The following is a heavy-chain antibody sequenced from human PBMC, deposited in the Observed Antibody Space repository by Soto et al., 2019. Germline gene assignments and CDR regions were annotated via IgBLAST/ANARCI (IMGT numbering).Heavy chain of an antibody. CDR3: ARGHSSTMIEVVQAPYSPYATDV. J-gene: IGHJ6*02. CDR1: GGTFSGYY. CDR2: INHSGST. Sequence: SETLSLTCAVYGGTFSGYYWSLIRQPPGKGLEWIGEINHSGSTNYNPSLKSRVSISVDTSKNQFSLKLSSVTAADTAVYYCARGHSSTMIEVVQAPYSPYATDVWGQGTTVTVSS. D-gene: IGHD3-22*01. V-gene: IGHV4-34*01.